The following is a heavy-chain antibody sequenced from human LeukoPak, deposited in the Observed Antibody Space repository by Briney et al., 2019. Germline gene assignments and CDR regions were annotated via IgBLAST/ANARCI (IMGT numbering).Heavy chain of an antibody. J-gene: IGHJ4*02. D-gene: IGHD3-16*01. V-gene: IGHV4-34*01. CDR3: ARVGDYALKD. Sequence: SETLSLTCAVYGGSFSGYYWGWIRQPPGKGLEWIGEINHSGSTNYNPSLKSRVTISVDTSKNQFSLKLSSVTAADTAVYYCARVGDYALKDWGQGTLVTVSS. CDR2: INHSGST. CDR1: GGSFSGYY.